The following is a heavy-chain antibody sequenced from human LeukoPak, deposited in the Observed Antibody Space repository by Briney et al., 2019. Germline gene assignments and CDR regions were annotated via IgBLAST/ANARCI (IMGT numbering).Heavy chain of an antibody. CDR1: GFTFSSYG. CDR2: ISYDGSNK. V-gene: IGHV3-30*18. D-gene: IGHD2-2*01. J-gene: IGHJ6*02. CDR3: AKDLFNIPTLPYYYYGMDV. Sequence: GSLRLSCAASGFTFSSYGMHWVRQAPGKGLEWVAVISYDGSNKYYADSVKGRFTISRDNSKNTLYLQMNSLRAEDTAVYYCAKDLFNIPTLPYYYYGMDVWGQGTTVTVSS.